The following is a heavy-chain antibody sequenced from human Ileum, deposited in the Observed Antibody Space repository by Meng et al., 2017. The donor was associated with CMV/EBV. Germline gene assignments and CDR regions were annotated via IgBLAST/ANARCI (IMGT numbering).Heavy chain of an antibody. CDR2: ISAYNGNT. CDR1: GYTFTSYG. D-gene: IGHD1-26*01. J-gene: IGHJ4*02. Sequence: KASGYTFTSYGLSWVRQAPGQGLEWMGWISAYNGNTNYAQKLQGRVTMTTDTSTSTAYMELRSLRSDDTAVYYCARDHPSTSGSYYNYWGQGTLVTVSS. CDR3: ARDHPSTSGSYYNY. V-gene: IGHV1-18*01.